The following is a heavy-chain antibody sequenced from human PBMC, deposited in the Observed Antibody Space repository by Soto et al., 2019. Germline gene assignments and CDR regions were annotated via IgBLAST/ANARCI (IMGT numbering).Heavy chain of an antibody. V-gene: IGHV4-61*01. CDR1: GGSVNIGTYY. J-gene: IGHJ4*02. CDR2: IHYSGST. CDR3: AIYYYGSGSPLLGY. Sequence: PSETVSLTCTVPGGSVNIGTYYWSWIRQPPGKGLEWIGFIHYSGSTNYNPSLKGRVTMSVDTSKNQFSLKLSSVTAADTAVYYCAIYYYGSGSPLLGYWGQGTLVLGSS. D-gene: IGHD3-10*01.